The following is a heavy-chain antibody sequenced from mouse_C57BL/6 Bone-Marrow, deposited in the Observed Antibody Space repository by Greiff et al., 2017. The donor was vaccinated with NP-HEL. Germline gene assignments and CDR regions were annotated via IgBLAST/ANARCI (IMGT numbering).Heavy chain of an antibody. Sequence: QVHVKQSGPGLVQPSQSLSITCTVSGFSLTSYGVHWVRQSPGKGLEWLGVIWRGGSTDYNAAFMSRLSITKDNSKSQVFFKMNSLQADDTAIYYCAKNNVVPSYWYFDVWGTGTTVTVSS. CDR1: GFSLTSYG. J-gene: IGHJ1*03. CDR3: AKNNVVPSYWYFDV. D-gene: IGHD1-3*01. V-gene: IGHV2-5*01. CDR2: IWRGGST.